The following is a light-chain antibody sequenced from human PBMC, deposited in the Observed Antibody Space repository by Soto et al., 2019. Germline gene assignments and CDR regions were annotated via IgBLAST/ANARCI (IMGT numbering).Light chain of an antibody. V-gene: IGLV1-40*01. CDR1: SSNIGAGYD. Sequence: QSVLTQPPSVSGAPGQRVTISCTGSSSNIGAGYDVHWYHHLPGIAPKLLIYGNTNRPSGVPDRFSASKSGTSASLAITGLQAEDEADYYCHSYDSSLSFVVFGGGTKLTVL. J-gene: IGLJ2*01. CDR2: GNT. CDR3: HSYDSSLSFVV.